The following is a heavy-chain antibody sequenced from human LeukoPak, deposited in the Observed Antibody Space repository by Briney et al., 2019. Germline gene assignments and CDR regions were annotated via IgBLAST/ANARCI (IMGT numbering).Heavy chain of an antibody. D-gene: IGHD3-22*01. J-gene: IGHJ4*02. Sequence: SETLSLTCIVSGGSISNYYWSWIRQPPGKGLEWIGYIYPGGDTNYNPSLKSRVTISVDTSKNQFSLKLSSVTAADTAVYYCARVGDSGYADYWGQGTLVTVSS. CDR1: GGSISNYY. V-gene: IGHV4-4*09. CDR3: ARVGDSGYADY. CDR2: IYPGGDT.